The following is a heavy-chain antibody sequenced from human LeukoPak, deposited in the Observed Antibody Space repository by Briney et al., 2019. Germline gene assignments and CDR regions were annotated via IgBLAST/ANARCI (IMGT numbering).Heavy chain of an antibody. CDR1: GFTFSSYA. CDR2: ISYDGSIK. Sequence: GRSLRLSCAASGFTFSSYAMHWVRQAPGKGLEWVAVISYDGSIKYYADSVKGRFTISRDNSKNTLYLQMNSLRAEDTAVYYCAKEKAASSFDYWGQGTLVTVSS. D-gene: IGHD2-15*01. CDR3: AKEKAASSFDY. V-gene: IGHV3-30-3*01. J-gene: IGHJ4*02.